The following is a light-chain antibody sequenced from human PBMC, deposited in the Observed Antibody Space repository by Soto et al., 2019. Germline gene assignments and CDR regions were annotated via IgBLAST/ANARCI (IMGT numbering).Light chain of an antibody. CDR1: SSNIGSNT. CDR2: SNN. Sequence: QSVLTQPPSASGTPGQRVTISCSGSSSNIGSNTVNWYQQLPGTAPKLLIYSNNQRPSGVPDRFSGSKSGTSASLAISGLQYEDEADYDCAAWDDSLNGVVFGGGPKLTVL. V-gene: IGLV1-44*01. CDR3: AAWDDSLNGVV. J-gene: IGLJ2*01.